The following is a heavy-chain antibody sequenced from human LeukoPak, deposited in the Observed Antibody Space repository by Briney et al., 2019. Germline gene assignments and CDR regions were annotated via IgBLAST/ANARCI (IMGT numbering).Heavy chain of an antibody. D-gene: IGHD2-2*01. Sequence: SETLSLTCAVYGGSFSGYYWSWIRQPPGKGLEWIGEINHSGSTNYNPSLKSRVTISVDTSKNQFSLKLSSVTAADTAVYYCARDSLIVVVPAAMSESGYYGMDVWGQGTTVTVSS. CDR1: GGSFSGYY. J-gene: IGHJ6*02. V-gene: IGHV4-34*01. CDR3: ARDSLIVVVPAAMSESGYYGMDV. CDR2: INHSGST.